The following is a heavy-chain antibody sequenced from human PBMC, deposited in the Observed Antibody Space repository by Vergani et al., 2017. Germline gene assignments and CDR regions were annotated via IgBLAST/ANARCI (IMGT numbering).Heavy chain of an antibody. D-gene: IGHD6-19*01. CDR3: ARSLGPMQWLVLSY. J-gene: IGHJ4*02. CDR1: GYTFTNYY. V-gene: IGHV1-46*01. Sequence: QVLLVQSGAEVKKPGASVRVSCKTSGYTFTNYYIHWVRQAPGQGLEWMGIINPSGGSTTYAQQFQGRLTMTRDTSTSTVYMDLSNLRSEDTAVYYCARSLGPMQWLVLSYWGQGTLVTVSS. CDR2: INPSGGST.